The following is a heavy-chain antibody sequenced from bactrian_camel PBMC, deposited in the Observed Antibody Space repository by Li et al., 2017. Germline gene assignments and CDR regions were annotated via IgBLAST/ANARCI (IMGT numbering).Heavy chain of an antibody. V-gene: IGHV3S1*01. J-gene: IGHJ4*01. CDR1: GFTFSDYR. CDR2: LVGGGDTS. D-gene: IGHD2*01. CDR3: ATGRWYSSN. Sequence: VQLVESGGGSVQAGGSLRLSCAASGFTFSDYRVWWIRQTPGKGFEWVSILVGGGDTSYYPDSVKGRFTISRDNAENTVYLQLNSLKSEDTALYYCATGRWYSSNWGQGTQVTVS.